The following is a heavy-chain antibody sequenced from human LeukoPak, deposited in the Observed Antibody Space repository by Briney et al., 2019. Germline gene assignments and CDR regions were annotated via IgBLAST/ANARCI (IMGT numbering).Heavy chain of an antibody. CDR1: GFTFITYS. Sequence: GGSLRLSCAASGFTFITYSMTWVRQAPGKGLEWVSSISSITSSYIHYADSVKGRFTISRDNVKNSLYLQMNSLRAEDTAVYYCAKVGSRDSAHFDYWGQGTLVTVSS. CDR2: ISSITSSYI. CDR3: AKVGSRDSAHFDY. V-gene: IGHV3-21*01. D-gene: IGHD1-26*01. J-gene: IGHJ4*02.